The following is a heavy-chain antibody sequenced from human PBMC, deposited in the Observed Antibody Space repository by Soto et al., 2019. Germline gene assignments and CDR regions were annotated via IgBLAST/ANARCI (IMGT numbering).Heavy chain of an antibody. V-gene: IGHV3-30*19. D-gene: IGHD3-16*01. CDR2: TSYDGSDK. J-gene: IGHJ1*01. Sequence: QVQLVESGGGVVKPGTSLRVSCVGSGFTFRRHVIHWVRQAPGQGLEWVALTSYDGSDKYYGDSVRGRFTISRDNARNTVDLQMDSMSLEETGVYYCARWGTTGGLDVWGQGTLVSVSS. CDR1: GFTFRRHV. CDR3: ARWGTTGGLDV.